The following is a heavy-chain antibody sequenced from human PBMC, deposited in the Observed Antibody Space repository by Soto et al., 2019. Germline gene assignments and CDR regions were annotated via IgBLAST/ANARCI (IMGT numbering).Heavy chain of an antibody. Sequence: QVQLEQSGAEVKKPGSSVKVSCKASEGTFSCYAISWVRQAPGQGLEWKGGIIPIFGTANYAQKFQGRVTITADESTSTAYMELSSLRSEDTAVYYCARYYYGSGSYPTPFDYWGQGTLVTVSS. CDR3: ARYYYGSGSYPTPFDY. J-gene: IGHJ4*02. CDR1: EGTFSCYA. V-gene: IGHV1-69*12. CDR2: IIPIFGTA. D-gene: IGHD3-10*01.